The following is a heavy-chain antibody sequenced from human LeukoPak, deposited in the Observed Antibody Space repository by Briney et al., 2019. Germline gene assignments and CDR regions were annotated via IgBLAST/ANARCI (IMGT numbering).Heavy chain of an antibody. J-gene: IGHJ4*02. CDR1: GYTFTSYY. CDR2: INPSGGST. CDR3: ARSLWFGGTWNYYFDY. V-gene: IGHV1-46*01. Sequence: ASVKVSCKASGYTFTSYYMHWVRQAPGQGLEWMGIINPSGGSTSYAQKFQGRVTMTRDTSTSTVYMELSSLRSEDTAVYYCARSLWFGGTWNYYFDYWGQGTLVTVSS. D-gene: IGHD3-10*01.